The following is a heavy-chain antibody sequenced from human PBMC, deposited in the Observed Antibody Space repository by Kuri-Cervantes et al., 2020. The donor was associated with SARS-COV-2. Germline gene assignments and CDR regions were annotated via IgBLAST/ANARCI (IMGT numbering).Heavy chain of an antibody. CDR1: GGSLSSGDYY. J-gene: IGHJ4*02. Sequence: LRLSFTVSGGSLSSGDYYWTWVRQPPGKGLEWIGNIYYGGSAFYNPSLKSRVTMSLDTSKNPFSLKLSSVTAADTAVYYCARHFDCSGGSCYSPTHFDYWGQGTLVTVSS. CDR2: IYYGGSA. D-gene: IGHD2-15*01. V-gene: IGHV4-30-4*08. CDR3: ARHFDCSGGSCYSPTHFDY.